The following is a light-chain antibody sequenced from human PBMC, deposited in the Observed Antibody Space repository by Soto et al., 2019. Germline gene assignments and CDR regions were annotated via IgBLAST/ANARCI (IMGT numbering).Light chain of an antibody. J-gene: IGKJ5*01. Sequence: DIQMTQSPSFMSASVGDRVTVTCRASQGINRWLAWYQQKPGKAPKLLIYTTSTLASGVPSRFRGGGSGTDFTLTISSLQPEDFATYYCQQANSFPITFGQGTRLEIK. CDR1: QGINRW. CDR2: TTS. CDR3: QQANSFPIT. V-gene: IGKV1-12*01.